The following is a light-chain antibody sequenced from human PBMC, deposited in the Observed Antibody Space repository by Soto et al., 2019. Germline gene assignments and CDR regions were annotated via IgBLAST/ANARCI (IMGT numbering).Light chain of an antibody. CDR1: NSNIGSNS. Sequence: QPVLTQPPSASGTPGQRVTISCSGDNSNIGSNSVTWYQQFPRTAPKLLIYTNDQRPSGIPDRFSGSKSDTSASLAISGLQSDDGAEYYCAAWDDTLSGPLFGGGTKLTVL. CDR3: AAWDDTLSGPL. V-gene: IGLV1-44*01. CDR2: TND. J-gene: IGLJ3*02.